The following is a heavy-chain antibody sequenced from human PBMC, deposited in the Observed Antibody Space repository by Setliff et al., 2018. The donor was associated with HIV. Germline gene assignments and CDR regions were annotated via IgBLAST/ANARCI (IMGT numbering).Heavy chain of an antibody. CDR2: IYYSGGT. Sequence: SETLSLTCAVSGGSTRSSNWWSWVRQPPGKGLGWIGSIYYSGGTYANPSLKSRVTISVDTSKNQVSLNLSSVTAADTAVYYCGGSTIAAAVYYYYYCMDVWGKGTTVTVSS. D-gene: IGHD6-13*01. V-gene: IGHV4-39*01. J-gene: IGHJ6*03. CDR1: GGSTRSSNW. CDR3: GGSTIAAAVYYYYYCMDV.